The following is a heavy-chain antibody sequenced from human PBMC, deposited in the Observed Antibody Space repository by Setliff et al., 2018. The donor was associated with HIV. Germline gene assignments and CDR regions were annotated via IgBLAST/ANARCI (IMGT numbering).Heavy chain of an antibody. D-gene: IGHD6-13*01. J-gene: IGHJ4*02. CDR3: ASPPYSSSWYFDY. CDR2: INWHGGSP. Sequence: GGSLRLSCAASGFTFHDYGMSWVRQAPGAGLEWISGINWHGGSPGYADSVRGRFIISRDNAKNSLYLQMNSLRAEDTALYYCASPPYSSSWYFDYWGQGTLVTVSS. V-gene: IGHV3-20*04. CDR1: GFTFHDYG.